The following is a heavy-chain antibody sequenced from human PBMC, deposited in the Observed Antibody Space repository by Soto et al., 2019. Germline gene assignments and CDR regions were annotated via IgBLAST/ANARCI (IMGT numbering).Heavy chain of an antibody. CDR3: AMLGGWSGGSSGMDV. CDR1: GLIFSDYH. CDR2: IRRKANSYTT. D-gene: IGHD6-19*01. Sequence: EVQLVESGGGLVQPGGSLRLSCAASGLIFSDYHMDWVRQAPGKGLEWVGRIRRKANSYTTEYAASVKGRFTISRDNSKNSQYLQMNSLKSDNTAVYYCAMLGGWSGGSSGMDVWGQGTTVTVSS. J-gene: IGHJ6*02. V-gene: IGHV3-72*01.